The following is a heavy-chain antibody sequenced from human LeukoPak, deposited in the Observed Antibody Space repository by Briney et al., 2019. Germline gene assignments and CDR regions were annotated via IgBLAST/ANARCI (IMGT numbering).Heavy chain of an antibody. V-gene: IGHV3-30*14. CDR3: ANGEWLRSPFDY. CDR1: GFTFSSYA. D-gene: IGHD5-12*01. CDR2: ISYDGSNK. J-gene: IGHJ4*02. Sequence: PGGSLRLSCAASGFTFSSYAMHWVRQAPGKGLEWVAVISYDGSNKYYADSVKGRFTISRDNSKNTLYLQMNSLRAEDTAVYYCANGEWLRSPFDYWGQGTLVTVSS.